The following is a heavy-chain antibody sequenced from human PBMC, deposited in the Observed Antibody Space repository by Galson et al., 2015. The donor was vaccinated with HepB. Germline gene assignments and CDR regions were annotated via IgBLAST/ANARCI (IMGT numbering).Heavy chain of an antibody. Sequence: SVKVSCKASGGTFSSYAISWVRQAPGQGLEWMGRIIPILGIANYAQKFQGRVTITADKSTSTAYMELSSLRSEDTAVYYCAEIHTVVTQGTDYWGQGTLVTVSS. CDR2: IIPILGIA. D-gene: IGHD4-23*01. V-gene: IGHV1-69*04. J-gene: IGHJ4*02. CDR3: AEIHTVVTQGTDY. CDR1: GGTFSSYA.